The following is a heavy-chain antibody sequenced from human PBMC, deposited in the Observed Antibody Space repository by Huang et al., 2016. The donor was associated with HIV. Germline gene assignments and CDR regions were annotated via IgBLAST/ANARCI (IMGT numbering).Heavy chain of an antibody. D-gene: IGHD6-19*01. J-gene: IGHJ4*02. Sequence: QVQLVQSGPEVKKPGASVKVSCQTSGYIFSNYDINWVRQAPGQGLQWMGGLTPNRVKTAYGQNFQGRVTLTRSTSTGAAYRVLNSLTSQDTAVYYCARLTSGWYQDYWGQGTLVTVSS. V-gene: IGHV1-8*01. CDR1: GYIFSNYD. CDR3: ARLTSGWYQDY. CDR2: LTPNRVKT.